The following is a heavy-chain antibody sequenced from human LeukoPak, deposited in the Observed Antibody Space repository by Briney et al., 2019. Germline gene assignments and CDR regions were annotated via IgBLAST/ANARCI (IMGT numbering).Heavy chain of an antibody. J-gene: IGHJ4*02. V-gene: IGHV4-59*01. CDR1: GGSINNYY. CDR3: ARGRSWDDY. D-gene: IGHD1-26*01. CDR2: IYYSGST. Sequence: SETLSLTCTVSGGSINNYYWSWIRQPPGKGLEWIGYIYYSGSTNYNPSLKSRVTISVDTSKNQFSLKLSSVTAADTAVYYCARGRSWDDYWGQGTLVTVSS.